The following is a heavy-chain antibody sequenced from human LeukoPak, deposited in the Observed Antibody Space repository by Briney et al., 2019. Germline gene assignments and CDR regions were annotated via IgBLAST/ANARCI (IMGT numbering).Heavy chain of an antibody. V-gene: IGHV4-59*08. CDR1: GGSISSYY. CDR3: ARQTFRTTGIYYFDY. CDR2: IYYSGST. J-gene: IGHJ4*02. D-gene: IGHD4-17*01. Sequence: SETLSLTCTVSGGSISSYYWSWIRQPPGKGLERIGYIYYSGSTNYNPSLKSRVTISVDTSKNQFSLKLSSVTAADTAVYYCARQTFRTTGIYYFDYWGQGTLVTVSS.